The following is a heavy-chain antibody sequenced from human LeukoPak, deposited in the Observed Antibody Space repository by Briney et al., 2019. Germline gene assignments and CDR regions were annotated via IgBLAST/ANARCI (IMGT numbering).Heavy chain of an antibody. J-gene: IGHJ4*02. V-gene: IGHV4-30-4*01. CDR2: IYYSGTT. D-gene: IGHD2-15*01. CDR1: GGSISSGDDY. CDR3: ARLVGYYSRGSCYHFDY. Sequence: SETLSLTCTVSGGSISSGDDYWSWIRQPPGKGLEWIGYIYYSGTTYYNPSLKSRPSISVDTSKNPFSLKLSSVTAADTALYFCARLVGYYSRGSCYHFDYWGQGSLVTVSS.